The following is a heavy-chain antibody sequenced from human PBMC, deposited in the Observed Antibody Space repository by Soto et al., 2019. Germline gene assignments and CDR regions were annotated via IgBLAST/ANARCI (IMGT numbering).Heavy chain of an antibody. CDR1: GGSFSSYY. D-gene: IGHD4-17*01. CDR3: ARLRYGDYTVYWYFDL. CDR2: IYYSGST. J-gene: IGHJ2*01. Sequence: PSETLSLTCAVYGGSFSSYYWGWIRQPPGKGLEWIGSIYYSGSTYYNPSLKSRVTISVDTSKNQFSLKLSSVTAADTAVYYCARLRYGDYTVYWYFDLWGRGTLVTVSS. V-gene: IGHV4-39*01.